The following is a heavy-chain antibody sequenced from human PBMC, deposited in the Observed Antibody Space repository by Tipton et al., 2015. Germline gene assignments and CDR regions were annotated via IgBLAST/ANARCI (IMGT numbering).Heavy chain of an antibody. Sequence: LRLSCTVSGDSISSYYWSWIRQSPGKGLEWIGYIHNSGRIKYNPSLKSRVTISVDMSENQFSLKLSSVTAADTAVYYCAGTTVVGHTGLGVDHWGQGTLVTVSS. D-gene: IGHD6-19*01. CDR3: AGTTVVGHTGLGVDH. CDR2: IHNSGRI. CDR1: GDSISSYY. V-gene: IGHV4-59*01. J-gene: IGHJ4*02.